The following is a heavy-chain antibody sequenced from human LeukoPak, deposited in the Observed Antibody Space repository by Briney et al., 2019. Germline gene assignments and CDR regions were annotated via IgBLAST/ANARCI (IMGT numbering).Heavy chain of an antibody. CDR2: INHSGST. CDR3: ARGLGTFDY. J-gene: IGHJ4*02. D-gene: IGHD7-27*01. CDR1: GGSLSGYY. Sequence: SETLSLTCAVSGGSLSGYYWSWTRQPPGKGLHWIGEINHSGSTNYNPSLKSRVSISTDTSKNQVSLRLSSLTAADTAVYYCARGLGTFDYWGQGTLVTVSS. V-gene: IGHV4-34*01.